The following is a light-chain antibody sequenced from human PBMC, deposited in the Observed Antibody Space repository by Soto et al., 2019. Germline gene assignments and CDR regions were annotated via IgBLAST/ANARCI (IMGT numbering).Light chain of an antibody. CDR3: QVWGSVTDHPV. V-gene: IGLV3-21*02. CDR1: NIGSQR. CDR2: DDS. J-gene: IGLJ3*02. Sequence: SYELTQPPSVSVAPGQTARITCGGNNIGSQRVHWYQQKPGQAPVLVVYDDSDRPSGIPDRISGSNSGNTATLTISRVEAGDEADYNCQVWGSVTDHPVFGGGTKLTVL.